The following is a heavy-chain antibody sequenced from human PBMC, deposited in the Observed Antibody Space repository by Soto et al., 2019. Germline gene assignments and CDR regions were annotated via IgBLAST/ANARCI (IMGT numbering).Heavy chain of an antibody. CDR3: AREGATSRPAEFDY. D-gene: IGHD5-12*01. V-gene: IGHV1-18*01. Sequence: ASANGYSTASRYTFISYGITWLRQGIRQVLEWLGRISPYNGDTNYAQRLQGRVTMTIDTSKSTAYRELRRLRSDDTAVYYCAREGATSRPAEFDYWGQGTLVTVSS. CDR1: RYTFISYG. J-gene: IGHJ4*02. CDR2: ISPYNGDT.